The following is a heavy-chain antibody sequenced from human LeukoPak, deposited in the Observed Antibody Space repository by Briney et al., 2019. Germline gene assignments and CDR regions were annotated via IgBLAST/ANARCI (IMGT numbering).Heavy chain of an antibody. CDR1: GFILSNHW. J-gene: IGHJ6*02. CDR2: MNKDGSEE. Sequence: GGSLRLSCAASGFILSNHWMTWVRQAPGKGPEWVANMNKDGSEEYYVDSVKGRFTIFKDTAKNSLYLQMNNLRVEDTALYYCARNNDMDVWGQGTTVVVSS. D-gene: IGHD1/OR15-1a*01. V-gene: IGHV3-7*03. CDR3: ARNNDMDV.